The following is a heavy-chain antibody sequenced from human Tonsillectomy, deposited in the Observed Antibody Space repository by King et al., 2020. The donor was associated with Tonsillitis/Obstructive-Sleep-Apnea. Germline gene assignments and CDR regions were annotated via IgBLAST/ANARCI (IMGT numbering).Heavy chain of an antibody. CDR1: GYTFTSFG. Sequence: VQLVQSGSELRKPGASVKVSCKASGYTFTSFGINWVRQAPGQGLEWMGWINTNTGNPTYAQGFTGRFVFSLETSVSTAYLQISSLKAEDTAVYYCARDSKDLDYYYYYMDVWGKGTTVTVSS. D-gene: IGHD2-15*01. J-gene: IGHJ6*03. CDR3: ARDSKDLDYYYYYMDV. V-gene: IGHV7-4-1*02. CDR2: INTNTGNP.